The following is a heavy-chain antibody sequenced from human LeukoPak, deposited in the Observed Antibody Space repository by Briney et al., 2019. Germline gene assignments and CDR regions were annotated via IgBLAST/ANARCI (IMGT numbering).Heavy chain of an antibody. V-gene: IGHV3-15*01. Sequence: PGGSLRLSCAASGFTFSNYAMSWVRQAPGKGLEWVGRIKSKTDGGTTDYAAPVKGRFTISRDDSKNTLYLQMNSLKTEDTAVYYCTTASTLGYSSSWYYFDYWGQGTLVTVSS. CDR2: IKSKTDGGTT. CDR1: GFTFSNYA. J-gene: IGHJ4*02. CDR3: TTASTLGYSSSWYYFDY. D-gene: IGHD6-13*01.